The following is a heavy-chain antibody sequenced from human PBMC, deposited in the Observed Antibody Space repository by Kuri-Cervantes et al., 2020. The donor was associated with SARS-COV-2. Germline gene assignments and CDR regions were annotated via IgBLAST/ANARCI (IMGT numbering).Heavy chain of an antibody. V-gene: IGHV4-39*02. D-gene: IGHD3-9*01. CDR2: IYYSGSP. Sequence: SETLSLPCTLSGGSISSSSYYWGWIRQPPGKGLEGIGSIYYSGSPYYNPSLKSRVTISVDTSKNQFSLKLSSVTAADTAVYYCAKDCTYYDILTGYDYWGQGTLVTVSS. CDR3: AKDCTYYDILTGYDY. J-gene: IGHJ4*02. CDR1: GGSISSSSYY.